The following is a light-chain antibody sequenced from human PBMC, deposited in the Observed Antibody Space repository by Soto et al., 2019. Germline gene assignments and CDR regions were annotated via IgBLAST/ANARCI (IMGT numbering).Light chain of an antibody. CDR2: GAS. J-gene: IGKJ1*01. Sequence: VLTQSPGTLSLSPGESATLSCRASQSVSSSYLAWYQQKPGQAPRLLIYGASSRATGIPDRFSGSGSGTDFTLTISRLEPEDFAVYYCQQYGSSPTFGQGTKVDIK. CDR3: QQYGSSPT. V-gene: IGKV3-20*01. CDR1: QSVSSSY.